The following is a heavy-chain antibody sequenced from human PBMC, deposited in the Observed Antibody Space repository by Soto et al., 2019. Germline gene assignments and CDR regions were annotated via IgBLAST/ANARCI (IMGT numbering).Heavy chain of an antibody. CDR2: IYWDDDK. CDR1: GFSLATSGVG. D-gene: IGHD1-1*01. CDR3: ARRGGLQGNWNGGYFDF. V-gene: IGHV2-5*02. J-gene: IGHJ4*02. Sequence: QVTLEESGPTRVKPTQTLTLTCTFSGFSLATSGVGVGWVRQPPGKALERLALIYWDDDKRYSPSLRSRLTGTNXXSXNXXVLTPTNMDPVDTATYYCARRGGLQGNWNGGYFDFWGQGALVPVSS.